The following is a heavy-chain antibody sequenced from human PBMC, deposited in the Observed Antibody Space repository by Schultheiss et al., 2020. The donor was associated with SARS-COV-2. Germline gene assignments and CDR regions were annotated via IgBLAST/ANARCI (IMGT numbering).Heavy chain of an antibody. V-gene: IGHV3-23*01. J-gene: IGHJ4*02. CDR2: ISGSDYST. CDR3: ARDRGYSSVGFDY. Sequence: GGSLRLSCAASGFTFSSYAMHWVRQAPGKGLEWVSAISGSDYSTYYADSVKGRFTISRDNSKNTLYLQMNSLRAEDTAVYYCARDRGYSSVGFDYWGQGTLVTVSS. D-gene: IGHD5-18*01. CDR1: GFTFSSYA.